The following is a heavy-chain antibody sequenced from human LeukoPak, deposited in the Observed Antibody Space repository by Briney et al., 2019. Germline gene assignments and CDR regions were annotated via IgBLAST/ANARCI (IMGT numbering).Heavy chain of an antibody. Sequence: GGSLRLSCAASGFTVSSNYMSWVRQAPGKGLEWVSVIYSGGSTYYADSVKGRFTISRDNSKNTLYLQMNSLRAEDTAVYYCARERGYSYGLGNNWFDPWGQGTLVTVSS. CDR2: IYSGGST. CDR1: GFTVSSNY. V-gene: IGHV3-53*05. D-gene: IGHD5-18*01. J-gene: IGHJ5*02. CDR3: ARERGYSYGLGNNWFDP.